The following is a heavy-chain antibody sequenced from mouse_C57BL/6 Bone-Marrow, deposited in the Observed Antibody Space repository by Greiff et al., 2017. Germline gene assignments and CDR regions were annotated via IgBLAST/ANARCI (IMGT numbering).Heavy chain of an antibody. CDR3: ARFYYGSSPFAY. J-gene: IGHJ3*01. V-gene: IGHV1-81*01. CDR2: INPRSGNT. Sequence: QVQLQQSGAELARPGASVKLSCKASGYTFTSYGISWVKQRTGQGLEWIGEINPRSGNTYYNEKFKGKATLTADKSSSTAYMELRSLTSEDSAVYFCARFYYGSSPFAYWGQGTLVTVSA. CDR1: GYTFTSYG. D-gene: IGHD1-1*01.